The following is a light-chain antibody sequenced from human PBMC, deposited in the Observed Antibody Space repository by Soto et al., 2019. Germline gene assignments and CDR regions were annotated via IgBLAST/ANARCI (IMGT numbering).Light chain of an antibody. CDR2: AAS. V-gene: IGKV1-39*01. CDR3: QQSYSLPPTWT. CDR1: RSISSY. J-gene: IGKJ1*01. Sequence: DIQMTQSPSSLSASVGDRVTITCRASRSISSYLNWYQQKPGKAPKLLIYAASSLQSGVPSRFSGSGSGTEFTLTISSLQPEDFANYYCQQSYSLPPTWTFGQGTKVEIK.